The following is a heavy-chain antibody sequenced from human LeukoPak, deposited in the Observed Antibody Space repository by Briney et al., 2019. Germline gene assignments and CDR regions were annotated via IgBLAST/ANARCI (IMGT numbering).Heavy chain of an antibody. Sequence: PGGSLSLSCAASGFTFSNAWMSWVRQAPGKGLEWVGRIKSKTDGGTTDYAAPVKGRFTISRDDSKNTLYLQMNSLKTEDTAVYYCTTLHFWSGYYTFYNWFDPWGQGTLVTVSS. V-gene: IGHV3-15*01. J-gene: IGHJ5*02. CDR3: TTLHFWSGYYTFYNWFDP. D-gene: IGHD3-3*02. CDR2: IKSKTDGGTT. CDR1: GFTFSNAW.